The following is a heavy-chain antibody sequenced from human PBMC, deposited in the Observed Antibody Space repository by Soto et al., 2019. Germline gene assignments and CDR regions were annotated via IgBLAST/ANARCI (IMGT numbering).Heavy chain of an antibody. D-gene: IGHD3-22*01. J-gene: IGHJ4*02. V-gene: IGHV1-24*01. CDR2: FDPEDGET. CDR3: ATEPSPYYDSSFNHIPCRPH. Sequence: ASVKVSCKVSGYTLTELSMHWVRQAPGKGLEWMGGFDPEDGETIYAQKFQGRVTMTEDTSTDTAYMELSSLRSEDTAVYYCATEPSPYYDSSFNHIPCRPHWGQGTLVTVSS. CDR1: GYTLTELS.